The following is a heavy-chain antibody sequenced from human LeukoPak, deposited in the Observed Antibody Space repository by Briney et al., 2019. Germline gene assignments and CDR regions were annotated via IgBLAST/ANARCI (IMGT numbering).Heavy chain of an antibody. CDR2: INPNGGGT. Sequence: ASVKVSCKASGYTFTGYYMHWVRQAPGQGLEWMGWINPNGGGTNYAQKFQGRVTMTRDTSISTAYMELSRLRSDDTAVYYCASSITMIVVVTPAPNFDYWGQGTLVTVSS. CDR1: GYTFTGYY. V-gene: IGHV1-2*02. CDR3: ASSITMIVVVTPAPNFDY. D-gene: IGHD3-22*01. J-gene: IGHJ4*02.